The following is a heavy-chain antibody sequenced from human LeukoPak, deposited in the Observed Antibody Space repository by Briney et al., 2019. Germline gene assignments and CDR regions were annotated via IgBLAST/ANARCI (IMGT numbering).Heavy chain of an antibody. J-gene: IGHJ1*01. CDR2: INSDGSST. V-gene: IGHV3-74*01. D-gene: IGHD3-22*01. CDR3: ARVIDGSSGYYYEPEYSQH. Sequence: HAGGSLRLSCAASGFTFSSYWMHWVRHAPGKGLVWVSRINSDGSSTSYADSVKGRFTISRDNAKNTLYLQMNSLRAEDTAVYYCARVIDGSSGYYYEPEYSQHWGQGTLVTVSS. CDR1: GFTFSSYW.